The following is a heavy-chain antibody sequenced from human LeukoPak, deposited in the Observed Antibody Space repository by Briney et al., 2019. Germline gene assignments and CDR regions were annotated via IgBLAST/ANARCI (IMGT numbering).Heavy chain of an antibody. CDR1: GFTFSSYA. Sequence: GTSLRLSCAASGFTFSSYAMHWVRQAPGKGLEWVSFISRSSSTIYYADSVKGRFTISRDNAKNSLSLRMNSLRAEDTAVYYCARDGTYYDILTGYVPRTHDAFDLWGQGTMVTVSS. CDR3: ARDGTYYDILTGYVPRTHDAFDL. J-gene: IGHJ3*01. D-gene: IGHD3-9*01. CDR2: ISRSSSTI. V-gene: IGHV3-48*04.